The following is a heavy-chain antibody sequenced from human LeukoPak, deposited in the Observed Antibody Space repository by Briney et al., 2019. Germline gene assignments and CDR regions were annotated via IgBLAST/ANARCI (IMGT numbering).Heavy chain of an antibody. J-gene: IGHJ1*01. CDR2: INDDGSDT. V-gene: IGHV3-74*01. CDR3: SKGPLGYYGSGSPEYFQH. Sequence: GGSLRLSCAASGFTFKLYWMHWVRQVPGKRPVWVSRINDDGSDTIYADSVRGRFTISRDDAKNTVYPQMNSLRAEDTAVYYCSKGPLGYYGSGSPEYFQHWGQGTLVTVSS. CDR1: GFTFKLYW. D-gene: IGHD3-10*01.